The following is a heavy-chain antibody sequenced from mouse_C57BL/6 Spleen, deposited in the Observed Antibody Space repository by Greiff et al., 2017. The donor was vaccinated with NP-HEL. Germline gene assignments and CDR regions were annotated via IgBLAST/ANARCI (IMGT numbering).Heavy chain of an antibody. D-gene: IGHD1-1*01. CDR1: GYTFTDYY. J-gene: IGHJ1*03. CDR3: ARNDYGSSYGWYFDV. V-gene: IGHV1-19*01. CDR2: INPYNGGT. Sequence: EVQLQQSGPVLVKPGASVKMSCKASGYTFTDYYMNWVKQSHGKSLEWIGVINPYNGGTSYNQKFKGKATLTVDKSSSTAYMELNSLTSEDSAVYYCARNDYGSSYGWYFDVWGTGTTVTVSS.